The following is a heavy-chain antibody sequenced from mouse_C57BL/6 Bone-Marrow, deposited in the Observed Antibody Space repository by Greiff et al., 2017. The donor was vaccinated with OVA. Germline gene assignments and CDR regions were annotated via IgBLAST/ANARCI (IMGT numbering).Heavy chain of an antibody. Sequence: EVQLQQSGDELVRPGASVKLSCTASGFNIKDAYMHWVKQRPEQGLEWIGWIDPENGDTEYASKFQGKATITADTSSNTAYLQLSSLTSEDTAVYYCTTYITTVVARYAMDYWGQGTSVTVSS. V-gene: IGHV14-4*01. CDR2: IDPENGDT. J-gene: IGHJ4*01. D-gene: IGHD1-1*01. CDR1: GFNIKDAY. CDR3: TTYITTVVARYAMDY.